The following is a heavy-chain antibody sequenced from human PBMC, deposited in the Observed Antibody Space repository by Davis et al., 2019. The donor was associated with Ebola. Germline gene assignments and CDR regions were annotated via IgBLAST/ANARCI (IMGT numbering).Heavy chain of an antibody. CDR2: ISSNGGST. V-gene: IGHV3-64D*06. CDR1: GFTFSSYA. J-gene: IGHJ4*02. D-gene: IGHD1-1*01. CDR3: ARGGPGTGTDY. Sequence: PGGSLRLSCAASGFTFSSYAMHWVRQAPGKGLEYVSAISSNGGSTYYADSVKGRFTISRDNSKNTLYLQMSSLRAEDTAVYYCARGGPGTGTDYWGRGTLVTVSS.